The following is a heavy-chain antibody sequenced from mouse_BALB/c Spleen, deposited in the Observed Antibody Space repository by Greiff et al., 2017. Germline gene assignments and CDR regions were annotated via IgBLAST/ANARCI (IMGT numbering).Heavy chain of an antibody. CDR1: GFSFSSYA. D-gene: IGHD2-1*01. J-gene: IGHJ4*01. CDR3: ARGGYGIYAMDY. Sequence: EVQGVESGGGLVKPGGSLKLSCAASGFSFSSYAMSWVRQTPEKRLEWVASISSGGSTYYPDSVKGRFTISRDNARNILYLQMSSLMSEDTAMYYCARGGYGIYAMDYWGQGTSVTVSS. CDR2: ISSGGST. V-gene: IGHV5-6-5*01.